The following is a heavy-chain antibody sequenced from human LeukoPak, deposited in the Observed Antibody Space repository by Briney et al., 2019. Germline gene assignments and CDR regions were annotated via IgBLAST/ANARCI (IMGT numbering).Heavy chain of an antibody. CDR2: INWNGGNM. CDR1: GFTFSSYA. J-gene: IGHJ3*02. V-gene: IGHV3-23*01. CDR3: AADWSGAFDI. D-gene: IGHD3-9*01. Sequence: GGPLRLSCAASGFTFSSYAMSWVRQAPGKGLEWVSGINWNGGNMAYADSVKGRFTTSRDNAKNTLYLQMNSLRADDTAVYYCAADWSGAFDIWGQGTMVTVSS.